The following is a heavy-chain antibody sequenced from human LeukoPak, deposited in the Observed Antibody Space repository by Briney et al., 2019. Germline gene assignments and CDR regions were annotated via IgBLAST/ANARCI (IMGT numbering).Heavy chain of an antibody. J-gene: IGHJ4*02. V-gene: IGHV3-23*01. CDR3: AKDQDRIAVAGTDC. Sequence: GGSLRLSCAASGFTFSSYAMSWVREAPGKGLEWVLAISGSGGSTHYADSVKGQFTISRDNSKNTLYLQMNELRADGTAVYYCAKDQDRIAVAGTDCWGQGTMVAVCS. D-gene: IGHD6-19*01. CDR1: GFTFSSYA. CDR2: ISGSGGST.